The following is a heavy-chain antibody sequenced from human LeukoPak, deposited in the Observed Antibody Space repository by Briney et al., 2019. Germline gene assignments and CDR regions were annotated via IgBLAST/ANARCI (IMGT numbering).Heavy chain of an antibody. J-gene: IGHJ4*02. D-gene: IGHD3-22*01. V-gene: IGHV4-34*01. CDR2: INHSGST. Sequence: PSETLSLTCAVYGGSFSGYYWSWIRQPPGKGLEWIGEINHSGSTNYNPSLKSRATISVDTSKNQFSLKLSSVTAADTAVYYCARGTYYYDSRGYPTPPIFDYGGQGTLVTVSS. CDR1: GGSFSGYY. CDR3: ARGTYYYDSRGYPTPPIFDY.